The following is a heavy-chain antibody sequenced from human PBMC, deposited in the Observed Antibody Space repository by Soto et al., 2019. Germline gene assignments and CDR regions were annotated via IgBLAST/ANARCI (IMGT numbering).Heavy chain of an antibody. CDR1: GFTFDDYA. CDR3: AKDLNYDFWSGPFDY. D-gene: IGHD3-3*01. J-gene: IGHJ4*02. V-gene: IGHV3-9*01. CDR2: ISWNSGSI. Sequence: EVQLVESGGGLVQPGRSLRLSCAASGFTFDDYAMHWVRQAPGKGLEWVSGISWNSGSIGYADSVKVRFTISRDNAKNSLYLQMNSLRAEDTALYYCAKDLNYDFWSGPFDYWGQGTLVTVSS.